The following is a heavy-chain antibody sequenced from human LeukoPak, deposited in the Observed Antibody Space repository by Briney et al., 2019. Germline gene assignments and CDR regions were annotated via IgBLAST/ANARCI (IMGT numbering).Heavy chain of an antibody. Sequence: SETLSLTCAVYGGSFSGYYWSWIRQPPGKGLEWIGEINHSGSTNYNPSLKSRVTISVDTSKNQFSLKLSSVTAADTAVYYCAKASSGWYPGWFDPWGQGTLVTVSS. CDR2: INHSGST. CDR3: AKASSGWYPGWFDP. J-gene: IGHJ5*02. V-gene: IGHV4-34*01. D-gene: IGHD6-19*01. CDR1: GGSFSGYY.